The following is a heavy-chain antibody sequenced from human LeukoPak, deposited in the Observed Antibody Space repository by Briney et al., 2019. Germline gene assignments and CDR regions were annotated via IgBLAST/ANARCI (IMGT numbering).Heavy chain of an antibody. Sequence: SETLSLTCTVSGGSISSGRYYWSWIRQPAGKGLEWIGRVPTTGSTNYNPSLKSRVTISLDTSKNQFSLKLTSVTAADTAVYYCATDHRSTDLAYCGGGCYKAAFDAWGQGTLVTVSS. V-gene: IGHV4-61*02. CDR3: ATDHRSTDLAYCGGGCYKAAFDA. CDR1: GGSISSGRYY. D-gene: IGHD2-21*02. J-gene: IGHJ3*01. CDR2: VPTTGST.